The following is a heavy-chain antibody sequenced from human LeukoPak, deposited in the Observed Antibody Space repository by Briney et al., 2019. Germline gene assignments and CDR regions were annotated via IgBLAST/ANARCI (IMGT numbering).Heavy chain of an antibody. CDR2: IKQDGSER. V-gene: IGHV3-7*01. D-gene: IGHD2-21*02. J-gene: IGHJ4*02. CDR3: VRDWGDSGDY. CDR1: RFTFSSYW. Sequence: PGGSLRLSSAAPRFTFSSYWMTWLRQAPGTGLEWVATIKQDGSERFYVDSVKGRFTISRDNAKNSLYLQMNSLRTEDTADYYCVRDWGDSGDYWGQGTLVAVSS.